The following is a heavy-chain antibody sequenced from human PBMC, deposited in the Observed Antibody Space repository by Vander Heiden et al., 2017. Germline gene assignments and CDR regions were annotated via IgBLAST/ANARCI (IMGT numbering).Heavy chain of an antibody. CDR3: VREEAGTSRAY. J-gene: IGHJ4*02. Sequence: QLQLQESGPRLAKPSETPSLACTVPGRSISSSSHYWAWIRQPPGKGLEWIGSIYYTGNTYYGPSLRSRVTISVDTSKNQFSLKLSSVTAADTAVYYCVREEAGTSRAYWGQGTLVTVSS. CDR1: GRSISSSSHY. V-gene: IGHV4-39*01. CDR2: IYYTGNT. D-gene: IGHD6-19*01.